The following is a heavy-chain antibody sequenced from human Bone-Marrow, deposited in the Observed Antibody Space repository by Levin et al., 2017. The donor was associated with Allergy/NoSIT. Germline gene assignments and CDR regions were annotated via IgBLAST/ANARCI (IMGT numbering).Heavy chain of an antibody. Sequence: GESLKISCVASGFTFSNYAMNWVRQAPGKGLEWVSGISGSGGSTYYADSVKGRFTISRDISRNTLFLQMNSLTAEDTAVYYCAKRDCSTATCTGALGLLSHWGQGTLVTVSS. D-gene: IGHD2-2*01. CDR1: GFTFSNYA. V-gene: IGHV3-23*01. CDR2: ISGSGGST. CDR3: AKRDCSTATCTGALGLLSH. J-gene: IGHJ4*02.